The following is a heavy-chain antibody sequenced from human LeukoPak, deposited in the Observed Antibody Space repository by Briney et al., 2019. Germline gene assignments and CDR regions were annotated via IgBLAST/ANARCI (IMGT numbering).Heavy chain of an antibody. V-gene: IGHV4-31*03. Sequence: PSETLSLTCTVSGGSISGGGSYWSWIRQHPGKGLELIGYIYYSGTTYYNPSLKSRVAISVDTSKNQFSLKLSSVTVADTAVYYCARDFGGSSWFDHWGQGTLVTVSS. D-gene: IGHD2-15*01. J-gene: IGHJ5*02. CDR1: GGSISGGGSY. CDR2: IYYSGTT. CDR3: ARDFGGSSWFDH.